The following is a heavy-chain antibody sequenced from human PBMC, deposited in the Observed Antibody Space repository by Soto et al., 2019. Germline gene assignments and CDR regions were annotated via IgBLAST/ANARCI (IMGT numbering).Heavy chain of an antibody. V-gene: IGHV4-4*02. CDR2: IYHSGST. J-gene: IGHJ3*02. Sequence: QVQLQESGPGLVKPSGTLSLTCAVSGGSISSSNWWSWVRQPPGKGLEWIGEIYHSGSTNYNPSLKSRVTISVDKSKNQFSLKLSSVTAADTAVYYCARDQSSWYALHANSVRAFDIWGQGTMVTVSP. CDR3: ARDQSSWYALHANSVRAFDI. CDR1: GGSISSSNW. D-gene: IGHD6-13*01.